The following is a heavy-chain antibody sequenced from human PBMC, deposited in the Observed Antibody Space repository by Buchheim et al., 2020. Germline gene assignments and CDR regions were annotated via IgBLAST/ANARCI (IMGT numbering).Heavy chain of an antibody. J-gene: IGHJ2*01. V-gene: IGHV5-10-1*03. CDR3: AISYLNSSGYYTETAYWYFDL. CDR1: GYSFTSYW. D-gene: IGHD3-22*01. Sequence: EVQLVQSGAEVKKPGESLRISCKGSGYSFTSYWISWVRQMPGKGLEWMGRIDPSDSYTNYSPSFQGHVTISADKSISTAYLQWSSLKASDTAMYYCAISYLNSSGYYTETAYWYFDLWGRGTL. CDR2: IDPSDSYT.